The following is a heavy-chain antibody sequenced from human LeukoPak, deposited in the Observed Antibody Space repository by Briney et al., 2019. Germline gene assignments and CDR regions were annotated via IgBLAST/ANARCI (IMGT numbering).Heavy chain of an antibody. CDR2: ISTSGITI. J-gene: IGHJ4*02. CDR3: AKVPDYYGSGRYH. Sequence: GGSLRLSCAASGFTFSSYWMHWVRQAPGKGLEWVSYISTSGITIYYADSVKGRFTISRDNAKNSLYLQMNSLRAEDTAVYYCAKVPDYYGSGRYHWGQGTLVTVSS. V-gene: IGHV3-48*04. D-gene: IGHD3-10*01. CDR1: GFTFSSYW.